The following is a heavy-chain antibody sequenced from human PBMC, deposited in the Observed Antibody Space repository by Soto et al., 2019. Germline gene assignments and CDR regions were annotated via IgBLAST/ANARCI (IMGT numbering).Heavy chain of an antibody. D-gene: IGHD6-19*01. CDR1: GFSLSTSGVG. CDR2: IYWDDDK. Sequence: SGPTLVNPTQTLTLTCPFSGFSLSTSGVGVGWIRQPPGKALEWLALIYWDDDKRYSPSLKSRLTITKDTSKNQVVPTMTNMDPVDTATYYCAHRVGIAVAGPFDYWGQGTLVTVSS. CDR3: AHRVGIAVAGPFDY. V-gene: IGHV2-5*02. J-gene: IGHJ4*02.